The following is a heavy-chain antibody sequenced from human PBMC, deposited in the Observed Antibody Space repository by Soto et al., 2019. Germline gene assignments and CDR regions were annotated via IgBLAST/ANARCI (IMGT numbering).Heavy chain of an antibody. CDR1: GGSISSGGYY. CDR3: ARDRYSSSSWYGMDV. D-gene: IGHD6-6*01. V-gene: IGHV4-31*03. Sequence: SETLSLTCTVSGGSISSGGYYWSWIRQHPGKGLEWIGYIYYSGSTYYNPSLKSRVTISVDTSKNQFSLKLSSVTAADTAVYYCARDRYSSSSWYGMDVWGQGTTVTVSS. CDR2: IYYSGST. J-gene: IGHJ6*02.